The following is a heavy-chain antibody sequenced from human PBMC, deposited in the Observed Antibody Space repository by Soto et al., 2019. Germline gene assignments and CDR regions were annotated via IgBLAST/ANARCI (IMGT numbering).Heavy chain of an antibody. V-gene: IGHV3-30*18. CDR2: ISYDGGNK. CDR3: AKVRFGRGILSNTMDV. Sequence: AGGSLRLSWAASGFTFRSSGMHWVRQAPGKGLEWVAVISYDGGNKYYGDSVRGRFTISRDNSNNTLYLEMKSLRVEDTAVYYCAKVRFGRGILSNTMDVWGKGPRSRSPQ. J-gene: IGHJ6*01. D-gene: IGHD3-16*01. CDR1: GFTFRSSG.